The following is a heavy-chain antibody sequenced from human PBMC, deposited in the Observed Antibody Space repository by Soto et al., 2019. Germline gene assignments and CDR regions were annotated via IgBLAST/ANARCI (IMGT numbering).Heavy chain of an antibody. J-gene: IGHJ4*02. V-gene: IGHV3-30-3*01. CDR3: ARYRYYYDSSGYSD. CDR2: ISYDGSNK. Sequence: GGSLRLSCAASGFTFSSYAMHWVRQAPGNGLEWVAVISYDGSNKYYADSVKGRFTISRDNSKNTLYLQMNSLRAEDTAVYYCARYRYYYDSSGYSDWGQGTLVTVSS. CDR1: GFTFSSYA. D-gene: IGHD3-22*01.